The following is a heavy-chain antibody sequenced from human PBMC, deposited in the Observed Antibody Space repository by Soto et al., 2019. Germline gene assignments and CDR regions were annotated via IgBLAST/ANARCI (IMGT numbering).Heavy chain of an antibody. V-gene: IGHV1-3*01. D-gene: IGHD3-9*01. J-gene: IGHJ5*02. CDR2: INAGNGNT. CDR1: GYTFTSYA. CDR3: ARSQLRYFDWLLVGWFDP. Sequence: ASVKVSCKASGYTFTSYAMHWVRQAPGQRLEWMGWINAGNGNTKYSQKFQGRVTITRDTSASTAYMELSSLRSEDTAVYYCARSQLRYFDWLLVGWFDPWGQGTLVTVSS.